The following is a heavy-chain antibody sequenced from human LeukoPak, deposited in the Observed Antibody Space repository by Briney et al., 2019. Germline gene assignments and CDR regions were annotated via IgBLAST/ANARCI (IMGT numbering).Heavy chain of an antibody. J-gene: IGHJ4*02. CDR2: IKQDGSEK. CDR1: GFTFSSYW. V-gene: IGHV3-7*03. CDR3: ARDHGYDLWSGYLD. D-gene: IGHD3-3*01. Sequence: GGSPRLSCAASGFTFSSYWMSWVRQAPGKGLEWVAIIKQDGSEKYYVDSVKGRFTISRDNAKNSLYLQMNSLRAEDTAVYYCARDHGYDLWSGYLDWGQGALVTVSS.